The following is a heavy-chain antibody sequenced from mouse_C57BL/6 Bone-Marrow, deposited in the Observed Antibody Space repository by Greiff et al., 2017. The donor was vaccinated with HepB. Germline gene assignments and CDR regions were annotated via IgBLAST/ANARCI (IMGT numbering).Heavy chain of an antibody. CDR3: AIYYDYDAWFAY. CDR2: INYDGSST. Sequence: EVQVVESEGGLVQPGSSMKLSCTASGFTFSDYYMAWVRQVPEKGLEWVANINYDGSSTYYLDSLKSRFIISRDNAKNILYLQMSSLKSEDTATYYCAIYYDYDAWFAYWGQGTLVTVSA. D-gene: IGHD2-4*01. CDR1: GFTFSDYY. J-gene: IGHJ3*01. V-gene: IGHV5-16*01.